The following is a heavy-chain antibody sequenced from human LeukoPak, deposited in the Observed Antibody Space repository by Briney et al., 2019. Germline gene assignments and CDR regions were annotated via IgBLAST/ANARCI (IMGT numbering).Heavy chain of an antibody. CDR2: IKQDGSEK. J-gene: IGHJ4*02. CDR3: ARDSRLYYYDSSGYIDY. Sequence: GGSLRLSCAASGFTFSSYWMSWVRQAPGKGLEWVANIKQDGSEKYYVDSVKGRFTISRDNAKNSLYLQMNSLRAEDTAVYYCARDSRLYYYDSSGYIDYWGRGTLVTVSS. D-gene: IGHD3-22*01. V-gene: IGHV3-7*01. CDR1: GFTFSSYW.